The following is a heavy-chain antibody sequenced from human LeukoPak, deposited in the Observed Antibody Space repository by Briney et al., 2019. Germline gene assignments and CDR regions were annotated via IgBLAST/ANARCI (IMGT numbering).Heavy chain of an antibody. CDR3: ARGPKDERSGEFDY. CDR1: GFNFDDYD. CDR2: IHWNGGST. D-gene: IGHD3-10*01. Sequence: PGGSLRLSCAASGFNFDDYDMNWVRQAPGKGLEWVSGIHWNGGSTGYADSVKGRFTISRDNAKNSLYLQMNSLRAEDTAVYYCARGPKDERSGEFDYWGQGTLVTVSS. J-gene: IGHJ4*02. V-gene: IGHV3-20*04.